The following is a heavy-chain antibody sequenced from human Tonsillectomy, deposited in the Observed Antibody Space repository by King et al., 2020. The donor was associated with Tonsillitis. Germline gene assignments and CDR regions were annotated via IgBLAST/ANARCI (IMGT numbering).Heavy chain of an antibody. D-gene: IGHD7-27*01. J-gene: IGHJ6*02. Sequence: QLQESGPGLVKPSETLSLTCTVSGGSISSYYWSWIRQPPGKGLEWIGYIYYSGSTNYNPSLKSRATISLDTSENQFSLKLSSVTPADTAVYYCARGVLGISGYYYFCGLDVWGQGTTVTVSS. CDR3: ARGVLGISGYYYFCGLDV. V-gene: IGHV4-59*01. CDR2: IYYSGST. CDR1: GGSISSYY.